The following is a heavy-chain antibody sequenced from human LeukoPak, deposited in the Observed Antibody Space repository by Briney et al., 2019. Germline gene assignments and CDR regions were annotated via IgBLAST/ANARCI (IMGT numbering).Heavy chain of an antibody. V-gene: IGHV4-39*07. CDR3: ARGIDSNYPYYYYYYMDV. J-gene: IGHJ6*03. Sequence: PSETLSLTCTVSGGSISSSSYYWGWIRQPPGKGLEWIGSIYYSGSTYYNPSLKSRVTISVDTSKNQFSLKLSSVTAADTAVYYCARGIDSNYPYYYYYYMDVWGKGTTVTVSS. CDR1: GGSISSSSYY. CDR2: IYYSGST. D-gene: IGHD4-11*01.